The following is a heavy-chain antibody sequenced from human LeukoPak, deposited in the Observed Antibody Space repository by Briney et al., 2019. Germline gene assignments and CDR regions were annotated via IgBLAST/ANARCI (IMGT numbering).Heavy chain of an antibody. CDR1: GFTFSNYE. Sequence: GGSLRLSCAASGFTFSNYEMNWVRQAPGKGLEWVSYISSSGSIYYADSVKGRFTISRDNAKNSLYLQMYSLRAEDTAIYYCASTNYYDSSGFSNWFDPWGQGTLVTVSS. V-gene: IGHV3-48*03. CDR3: ASTNYYDSSGFSNWFDP. D-gene: IGHD3-22*01. CDR2: ISSSGSI. J-gene: IGHJ5*02.